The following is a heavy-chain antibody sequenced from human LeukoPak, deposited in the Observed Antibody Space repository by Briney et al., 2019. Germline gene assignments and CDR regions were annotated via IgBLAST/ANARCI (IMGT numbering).Heavy chain of an antibody. D-gene: IGHD6-19*01. V-gene: IGHV3-23*01. CDR3: AKAFSSGRGY. J-gene: IGHJ4*02. CDR2: ISDSGATT. Sequence: GGSLRLSCAASGFTFSSYAMYWVRQAPGKGLVWVSSISDSGATTYYTDSVKGRFTSSRDNSKNKLYLQMNSLRGDDTAVYYCAKAFSSGRGYWGQGTLVSVSS. CDR1: GFTFSSYA.